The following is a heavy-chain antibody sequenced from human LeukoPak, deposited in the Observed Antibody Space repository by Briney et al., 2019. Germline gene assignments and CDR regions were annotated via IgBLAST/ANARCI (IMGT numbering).Heavy chain of an antibody. CDR2: IIPIFGTA. D-gene: IGHD3-22*01. J-gene: IGHJ4*02. CDR1: GGTFSSYA. CDR3: ARGQEELSGYYELYYFDY. V-gene: IGHV1-69*05. Sequence: ASVKVSCKASGGTFSSYAISWVRQAPGQGLERMGGIIPIFGTANYAQKFQGRVTITTDESTSTAYMELSSLRSEGTAVYYCARGQEELSGYYELYYFDYWGQGTLVTVSS.